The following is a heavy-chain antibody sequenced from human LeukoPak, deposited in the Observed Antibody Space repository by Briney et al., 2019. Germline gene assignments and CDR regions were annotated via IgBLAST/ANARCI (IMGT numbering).Heavy chain of an antibody. CDR2: ISYDGSNK. CDR1: GFSFSSYG. J-gene: IGHJ4*02. Sequence: GGSLRLSCAASGFSFSSYGMHWVRQAPGKGLEWVAVISYDGSNKYYADPVKGRFTISRDNSKNTLYLQMNSLRAEDTAVYYCAKDGDPVHYWGQGTLVTVSS. D-gene: IGHD3-3*01. V-gene: IGHV3-30*18. CDR3: AKDGDPVHY.